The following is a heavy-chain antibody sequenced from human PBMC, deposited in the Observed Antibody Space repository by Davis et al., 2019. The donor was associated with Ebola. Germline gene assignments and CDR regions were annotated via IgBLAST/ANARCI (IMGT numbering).Heavy chain of an antibody. CDR1: GFTFSSYW. J-gene: IGHJ6*02. D-gene: IGHD3-3*01. Sequence: GESLKISCAASGFTFSSYWMSWVRQAPGKGLEWVAVIWYDGSNKYYADSVKGRFTISRDNSKNTLYLQMNSLRAEDTAVYYYARATEYYDFWSGYYTGRRGQYYYGMDVWGQGTTVTVSS. CDR3: ARATEYYDFWSGYYTGRRGQYYYGMDV. V-gene: IGHV3-33*08. CDR2: IWYDGSNK.